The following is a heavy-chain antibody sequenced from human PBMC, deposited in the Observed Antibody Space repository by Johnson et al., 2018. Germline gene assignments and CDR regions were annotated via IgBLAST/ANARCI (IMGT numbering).Heavy chain of an antibody. CDR2: MNPNSGNT. J-gene: IGHJ3*02. D-gene: IGHD3-22*01. V-gene: IGHV1-8*01. CDR1: GYTFTSYD. Sequence: QVQLVQSGAEVKKXGASVKVXCKASGYTFTSYDINWVRQATGQGLEWMGWMNPNSGNTGYAQKFQGRVPMTRNTSTSTAYMELSSLRFEETAVYYCARGTYYYDSSGYSAAFDIWGQGTMVTVSS. CDR3: ARGTYYYDSSGYSAAFDI.